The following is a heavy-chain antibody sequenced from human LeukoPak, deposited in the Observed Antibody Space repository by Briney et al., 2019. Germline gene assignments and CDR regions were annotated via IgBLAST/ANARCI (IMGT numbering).Heavy chain of an antibody. CDR1: GFTFSSYA. J-gene: IGHJ4*02. CDR2: ISGSGGST. Sequence: GGSLRLSCAASGFTFSSYAMSWVRQAPGKRLEWVSAISGSGGSTYYADSVKGRFTISRDNSKNTLYLQMNSLRAEDTAVYYCAKDADSSGYYFPGYFDYWGQGTLVTVSS. D-gene: IGHD3-22*01. CDR3: AKDADSSGYYFPGYFDY. V-gene: IGHV3-23*01.